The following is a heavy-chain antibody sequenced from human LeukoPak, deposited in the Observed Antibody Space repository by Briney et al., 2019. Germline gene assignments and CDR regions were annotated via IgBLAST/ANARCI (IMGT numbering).Heavy chain of an antibody. CDR1: GYTFTSYD. J-gene: IGHJ5*02. CDR2: MNPNSGNT. D-gene: IGHD2-15*01. Sequence: ASVKVSCKASGYTFTSYDINWVRQATGQGLEWMGWMNPNSGNTGYAQKFQGRVTITRNTPISTAYMELSSLRSEDTAVYYCAREASGGRKQGWFDPWGQGTLVTVSS. V-gene: IGHV1-8*03. CDR3: AREASGGRKQGWFDP.